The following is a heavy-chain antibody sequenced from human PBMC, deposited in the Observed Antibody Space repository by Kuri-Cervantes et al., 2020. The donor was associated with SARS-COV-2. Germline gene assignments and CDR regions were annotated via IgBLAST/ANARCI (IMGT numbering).Heavy chain of an antibody. V-gene: IGHV3-48*04. CDR2: ISSSGSNI. Sequence: GESLKISCAASGFTFSSYAMHWIRQAPGKGLEWVSYISSSGSNIYYADSVKGRFTIYRDNAKNSLYLQMNSLRAEDTAVYYCARADFWSGYYIDYWGQGTLVTVSS. CDR1: GFTFSSYA. CDR3: ARADFWSGYYIDY. J-gene: IGHJ4*02. D-gene: IGHD3-3*01.